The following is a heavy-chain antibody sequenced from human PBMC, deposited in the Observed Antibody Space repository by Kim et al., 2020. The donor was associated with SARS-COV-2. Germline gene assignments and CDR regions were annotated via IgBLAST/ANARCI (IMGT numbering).Heavy chain of an antibody. J-gene: IGHJ4*02. CDR3: ARDQTTYSSSWSPWYYFDY. CDR1: GFTFSSYS. Sequence: GGSLRRSCAASGFTFSSYSMNWVRQAPGKGLEWVSSISSSSSYIYYADSVKGRFTISRDNAKNSLYLQMNSLRAEDTAVYYCARDQTTYSSSWSPWYYFDYWGQGTLVTVSS. D-gene: IGHD6-13*01. CDR2: ISSSSSYI. V-gene: IGHV3-21*01.